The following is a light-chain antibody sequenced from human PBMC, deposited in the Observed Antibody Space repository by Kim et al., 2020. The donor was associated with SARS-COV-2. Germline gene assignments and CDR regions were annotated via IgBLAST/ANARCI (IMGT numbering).Light chain of an antibody. CDR3: NSRDSSGNHLV. CDR2: GKN. CDR1: SLRSYY. V-gene: IGLV3-19*01. J-gene: IGLJ2*01. Sequence: ALRQTVRITCQVDSLRSYYASWYQQKPGQAPVLVIYGKNNRPSGIPDRFSGSSSGNTASLTITGAQAEDEADYYCNSRDSSGNHLVFGGGTQLTVL.